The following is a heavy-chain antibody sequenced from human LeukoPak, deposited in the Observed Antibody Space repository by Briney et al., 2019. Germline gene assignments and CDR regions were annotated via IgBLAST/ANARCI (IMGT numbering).Heavy chain of an antibody. CDR2: ISAYNGNT. D-gene: IGHD1-7*01. CDR3: ARVKNWNYEGYFDY. Sequence: GASVKVSCKASGYTFTSYGISWVRQAPGQGLEWMGWISAYNGNTNYAQKLQGRVTMTTDTSTSTAYMELRSLRSDDTAVYYCARVKNWNYEGYFDYWGQGTLVTVSS. V-gene: IGHV1-18*01. CDR1: GYTFTSYG. J-gene: IGHJ4*02.